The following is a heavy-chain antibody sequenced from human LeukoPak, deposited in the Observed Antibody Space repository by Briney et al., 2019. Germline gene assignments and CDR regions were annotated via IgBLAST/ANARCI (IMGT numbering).Heavy chain of an antibody. D-gene: IGHD6-13*01. CDR3: ARVTVDSSSWYYAYYYYYGMDV. CDR1: GFTFSSYS. J-gene: IGHJ6*02. CDR2: ISSSSSYI. Sequence: GGSLRLSCAASGFTFSSYSMNWVRQAPGKGLEWVSSISSSSSYIYYADSVKGRFTISRDNAKNSLYLQMNSLRAEDTAVYYCARVTVDSSSWYYAYYYYYGMDVWGQGTTVTVSS. V-gene: IGHV3-21*01.